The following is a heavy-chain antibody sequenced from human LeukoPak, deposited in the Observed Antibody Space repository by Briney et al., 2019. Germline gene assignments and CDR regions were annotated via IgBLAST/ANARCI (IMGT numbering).Heavy chain of an antibody. J-gene: IGHJ4*02. CDR2: IYDNGDA. CDR1: GVTVSSKY. CDR3: AGGSRRDGYDY. V-gene: IGHV3-53*04. D-gene: IGHD5-24*01. Sequence: RGSLILSWATSGVTVSSKYMSWVRQAQGKGLEWVSVIYDNGDAYSADSVKGRFTISRHNSKNTLYLQMNSLRPEGTAVYYCAGGSRRDGYDYWGQGTLVTVSS.